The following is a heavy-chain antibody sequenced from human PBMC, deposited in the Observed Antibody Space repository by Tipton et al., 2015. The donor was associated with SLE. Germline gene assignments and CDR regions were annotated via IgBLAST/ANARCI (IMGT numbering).Heavy chain of an antibody. D-gene: IGHD5-24*01. Sequence: TLSLTCDVSSFALTNGYYWGWVRQPPGKGLEWIGSIFHNGRRSDNPSLKSRVTMSVDTSKNQFSLRVTSVTAADTAVYYCARPVEKTTTPFDSWGQGTLVTVSS. CDR3: ARPVEKTTTPFDS. V-gene: IGHV4-38-2*01. J-gene: IGHJ4*02. CDR2: IFHNGRR. CDR1: SFALTNGYY.